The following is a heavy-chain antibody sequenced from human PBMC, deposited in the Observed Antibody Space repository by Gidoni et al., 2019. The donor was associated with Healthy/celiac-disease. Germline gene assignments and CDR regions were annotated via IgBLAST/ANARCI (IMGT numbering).Heavy chain of an antibody. V-gene: IGHV3-9*01. CDR2: IDWNSGSI. D-gene: IGHD5-12*01. Sequence: EMQLVESGGGLVQPGRSLRLSCAAAGFTFDDYAMHWVRQAPGKGLAWVSGIDWNSGSIGYADSVKGRFTIYRDNAKNARSLQMNSLRPEDTALYYCAKDMRGYSGYEQIPSFDYWGQGTLVTVSA. CDR3: AKDMRGYSGYEQIPSFDY. CDR1: GFTFDDYA. J-gene: IGHJ4*02.